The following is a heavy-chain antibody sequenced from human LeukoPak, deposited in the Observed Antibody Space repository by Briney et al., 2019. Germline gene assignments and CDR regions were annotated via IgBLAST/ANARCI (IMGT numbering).Heavy chain of an antibody. Sequence: GGSLRLSCAASGFTFSNYAMNWVRQAPGKGPEWVSYIRGGGAVTHYAESVKGRFTISRDNFNNILYLQMSSLRAEDTAVYYCAKCESNYGNDALGIWGQGTMVTVSS. CDR1: GFTFSNYA. CDR2: IRGGGAVT. D-gene: IGHD5-18*01. J-gene: IGHJ3*02. V-gene: IGHV3-23*01. CDR3: AKCESNYGNDALGI.